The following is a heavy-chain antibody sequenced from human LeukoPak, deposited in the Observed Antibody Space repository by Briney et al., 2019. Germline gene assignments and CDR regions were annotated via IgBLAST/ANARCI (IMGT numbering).Heavy chain of an antibody. CDR1: GASVSSSSYY. J-gene: IGHJ4*02. D-gene: IGHD3-22*01. CDR3: ARLFGDSSGYSRVLDY. CDR2: IYYSGST. Sequence: SETLSLTCTVSGASVSSSSYYWGWIRQPPGKGLEWIGSIYYSGSTYYNPSLKSRVTISVDTSKNQFSLKLSSVTAADTAVYYCARLFGDSSGYSRVLDYWGQGTLVTVSS. V-gene: IGHV4-39*07.